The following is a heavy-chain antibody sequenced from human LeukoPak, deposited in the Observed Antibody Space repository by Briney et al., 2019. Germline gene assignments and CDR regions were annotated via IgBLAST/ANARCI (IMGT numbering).Heavy chain of an antibody. V-gene: IGHV3-30*18. CDR3: AKELLLWFGEKSRYFDY. CDR2: ISYDGSNK. J-gene: IGHJ4*02. CDR1: GFTFSSYG. Sequence: GGSLRFSCAASGFTFSSYGMHWVRQAPGKGLEWVAVISYDGSNKYYADSVKGRFTISRDNSKNTLYLQMNSLRAEDTAVYYCAKELLLWFGEKSRYFDYWAREPWSPSPQ. D-gene: IGHD3-10*01.